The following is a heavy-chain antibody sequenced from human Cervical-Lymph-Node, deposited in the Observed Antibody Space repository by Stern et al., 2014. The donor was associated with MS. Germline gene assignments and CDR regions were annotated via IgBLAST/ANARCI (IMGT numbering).Heavy chain of an antibody. J-gene: IGHJ4*02. CDR2: ISGSGDRT. Sequence: EVHLVESGGGLVQSGGSLRLSCTASGFTFNSHALNWVRQTPGQGLEWVSAISGSGDRTNYTDSVKGRFIISRDNSKNTLYLQMNSLRAEDTAVYYCAKDWGLIHPGLFFDSWGQGTRVTVSS. CDR1: GFTFNSHA. CDR3: AKDWGLIHPGLFFDS. D-gene: IGHD2-21*02. V-gene: IGHV3-23*04.